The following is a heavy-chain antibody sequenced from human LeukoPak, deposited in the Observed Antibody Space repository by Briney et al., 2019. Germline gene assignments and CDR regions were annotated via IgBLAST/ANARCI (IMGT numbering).Heavy chain of an antibody. Sequence: GGSLRLSCAASGFTFSSYSMNWVRQAPGKGLEWVSSISSSSSYIYYADSVKGRFTISRDNAKNTVYLQMNSLRDEDTAVYYCATSPYRGGTSWTEFDYWGQGTLVTVSS. CDR3: ATSPYRGGTSWTEFDY. J-gene: IGHJ4*02. CDR2: ISSSSSYI. D-gene: IGHD6-13*01. V-gene: IGHV3-21*01. CDR1: GFTFSSYS.